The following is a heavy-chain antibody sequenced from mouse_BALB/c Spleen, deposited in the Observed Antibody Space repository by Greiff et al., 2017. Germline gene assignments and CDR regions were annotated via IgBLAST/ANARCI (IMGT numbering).Heavy chain of an antibody. D-gene: IGHD1-1*01. V-gene: IGHV2-6-7*01. CDR1: GFSLTGYG. CDR3: ARADYYGSSYLYYAMDY. CDR2: IWGDGST. J-gene: IGHJ4*01. Sequence: VHLVESGPGLVAPSQSLSITCTVSGFSLTGYGVNWVRQPPGKGLEWLGMIWGDGSTDYNSALKSRLSISKDNSKSQVFLKMNSLQTDDTARYYCARADYYGSSYLYYAMDYWGQGTSVTVSS.